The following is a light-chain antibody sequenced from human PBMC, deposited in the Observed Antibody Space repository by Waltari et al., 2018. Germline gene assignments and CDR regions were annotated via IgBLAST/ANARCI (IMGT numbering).Light chain of an antibody. Sequence: DIQMTQSPSTLSASVGDRVTITCRASQRISSWLAWYQQKPEKASKLLIDKASTVESGVASRFSGSGSGTECTLTISSLQPDDWATYYCQQYNDYPWTFVQGTKLEIK. CDR2: KAS. CDR3: QQYNDYPWT. J-gene: IGKJ2*02. CDR1: QRISSW. V-gene: IGKV1-5*03.